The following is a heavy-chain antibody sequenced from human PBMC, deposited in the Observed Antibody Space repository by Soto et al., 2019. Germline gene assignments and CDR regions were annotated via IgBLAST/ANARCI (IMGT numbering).Heavy chain of an antibody. V-gene: IGHV3-15*07. D-gene: IGHD1-26*01. CDR2: VKSRIDDETT. Sequence: EGRLVESGGGLVKPEESLRLSCAASGFIFRNAWMNWVRQAPGKGLEWVGRVKSRIDDETTDYAATVKGRFSITRDDSNSVVYLQMNSRRVDDTAVYFCSTSIGGGVGDFDYWGPGTVVTVSS. J-gene: IGHJ4*02. CDR3: STSIGGGVGDFDY. CDR1: GFIFRNAW.